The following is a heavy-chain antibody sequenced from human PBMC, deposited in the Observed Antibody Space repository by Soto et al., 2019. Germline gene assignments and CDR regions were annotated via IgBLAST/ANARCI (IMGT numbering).Heavy chain of an antibody. CDR2: INHSGST. Sequence: QSQTLSLTCAVYGGSFSGYYWSWIRQPPGKGLEWIGEINHSGSTNYNPSLKSRVTISVDTSKNQFSLKLSSVTAADTAVYYCARAGTNGVRYFDYWGQGTLVTVSS. J-gene: IGHJ4*02. D-gene: IGHD2-8*01. V-gene: IGHV4-34*01. CDR3: ARAGTNGVRYFDY. CDR1: GGSFSGYY.